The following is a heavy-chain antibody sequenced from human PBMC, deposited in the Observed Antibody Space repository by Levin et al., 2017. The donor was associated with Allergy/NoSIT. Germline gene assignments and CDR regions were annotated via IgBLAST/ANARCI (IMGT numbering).Heavy chain of an antibody. Sequence: SCAASGFTFSDYAMHWVRQAPGKGLEWVSGITWNSHTIGYADSVQGRFTISRDNAKNSLYLQMNSLSAEDTALYYCAKSHHADYTNYWGRGTLVTVSS. CDR1: GFTFSDYA. V-gene: IGHV3-9*01. J-gene: IGHJ4*02. CDR2: ITWNSHTI. CDR3: AKSHHADYTNY. D-gene: IGHD4-17*01.